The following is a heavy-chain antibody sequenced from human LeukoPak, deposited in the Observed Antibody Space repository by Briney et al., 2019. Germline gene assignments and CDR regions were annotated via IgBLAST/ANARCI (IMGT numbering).Heavy chain of an antibody. CDR1: GGSISSADYC. J-gene: IGHJ4*02. CDR3: AGLRGSGTCDY. CDR2: IYYSGST. D-gene: IGHD3-10*01. V-gene: IGHV4-30-4*01. Sequence: SETLSLTCTVSGGSISSADYCWSWIRQPPGKGLEWVGYIYYSGSTYYNPSLKSRVTVSVDTSRNQWSLKLSSVTAADTAVYYCAGLRGSGTCDYWGQGTLVTVSS.